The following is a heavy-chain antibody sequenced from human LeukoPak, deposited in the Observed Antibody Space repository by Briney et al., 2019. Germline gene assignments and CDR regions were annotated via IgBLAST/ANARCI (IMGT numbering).Heavy chain of an antibody. D-gene: IGHD3-10*01. CDR3: ARGVVTMVRGVIVFYGMDV. J-gene: IGHJ6*02. V-gene: IGHV3-21*01. CDR2: ISSSSSYI. CDR1: GFTFSSYS. Sequence: PGGSLRLFCAASGFTFSSYSMNWVRQAPGKGLEWVSSISSSSSYIYYADSVKGRFTISRDNAKNSLYLQMNSLRAEDTAVYYCARGVVTMVRGVIVFYGMDVWGQGTTVTVSS.